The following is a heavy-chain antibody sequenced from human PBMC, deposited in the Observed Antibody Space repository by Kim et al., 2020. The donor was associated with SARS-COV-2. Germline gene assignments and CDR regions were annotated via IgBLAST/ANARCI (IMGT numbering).Heavy chain of an antibody. D-gene: IGHD3-22*01. V-gene: IGHV1-69*01. Sequence: AQKFQGRVTITADDATSTAYMELSSLRSEDTAVYYCASSYDSSGYYPNFDLWGQGTLVSVSS. CDR3: ASSYDSSGYYPNFDL. J-gene: IGHJ4*02.